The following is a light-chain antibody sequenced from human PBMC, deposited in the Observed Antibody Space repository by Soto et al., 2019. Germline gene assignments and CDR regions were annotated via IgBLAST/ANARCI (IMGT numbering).Light chain of an antibody. Sequence: DIQMTQSPSTLSASVGDRVTISCRASQSISNWLAWYQQKPGKAPKLLLYKASSLESGVPSRFSGSGSGTEFTLTISSLQPDDFATYYCQQSNSYSRTFGQGTKVDIK. CDR1: QSISNW. CDR2: KAS. CDR3: QQSNSYSRT. J-gene: IGKJ1*01. V-gene: IGKV1-5*03.